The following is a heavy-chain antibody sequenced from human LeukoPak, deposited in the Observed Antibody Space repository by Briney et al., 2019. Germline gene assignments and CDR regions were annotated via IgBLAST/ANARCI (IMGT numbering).Heavy chain of an antibody. CDR2: IIPIFGTA. J-gene: IGHJ3*02. D-gene: IGHD3-22*01. V-gene: IGHV1-69*13. CDR1: GGTFSSYA. CDR3: ARGDSSGYYYVYQSAFDI. Sequence: SVKVSCKASGGTFSSYAISWVRQAPGQGLEWMGGIIPIFGTANYAQKFQGRVTITADESTSTAYMELSSLRSEDTSVYYCARGDSSGYYYVYQSAFDIWGQGTMVTVSS.